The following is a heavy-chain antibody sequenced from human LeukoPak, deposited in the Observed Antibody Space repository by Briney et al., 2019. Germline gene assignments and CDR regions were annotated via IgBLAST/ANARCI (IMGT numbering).Heavy chain of an antibody. CDR2: ISYDGRNK. V-gene: IGHV3-30*03. D-gene: IGHD2-15*01. CDR3: ARDTGYCSGGSCYHFDS. J-gene: IGHJ4*02. CDR1: GFTFSSYG. Sequence: GGSLRLSCAASGFTFSSYGMHWVRQAPGKGLEWVAIISYDGRNKYYADSVKGRFTISRDNSKNTLHLQMNSLRTEDTALYYCARDTGYCSGGSCYHFDSWGQGTLVTVSS.